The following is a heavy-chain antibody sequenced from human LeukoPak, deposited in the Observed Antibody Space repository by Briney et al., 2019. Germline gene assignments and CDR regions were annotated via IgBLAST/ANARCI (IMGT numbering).Heavy chain of an antibody. Sequence: GGSLRLSCAASGFTFKTYWMTWVRQAPGKGLEWLANIKQDGSEKYYVDSVKGRFTISRDNAKNSLYLQMNSLRADDTAMYYCARDEFGDYWGQGTLVTVSS. D-gene: IGHD3-16*01. V-gene: IGHV3-7*04. CDR1: GFTFKTYW. J-gene: IGHJ4*02. CDR2: IKQDGSEK. CDR3: ARDEFGDY.